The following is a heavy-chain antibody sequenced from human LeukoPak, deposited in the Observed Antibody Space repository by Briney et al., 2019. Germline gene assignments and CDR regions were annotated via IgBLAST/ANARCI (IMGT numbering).Heavy chain of an antibody. J-gene: IGHJ3*02. D-gene: IGHD3-10*01. CDR2: ISANGDST. CDR3: AKKSSAWFGDAFDI. CDR1: GITFRNSA. Sequence: GGSLRLSCAASGITFRNSAMSWVRQAPGKGLEWVSAISANGDSTYYPDSVKGRFTISRDNSKDTLYMQMNSLRAEYTAVYYCAKKSSAWFGDAFDIWGQGTMVTVS. V-gene: IGHV3-23*01.